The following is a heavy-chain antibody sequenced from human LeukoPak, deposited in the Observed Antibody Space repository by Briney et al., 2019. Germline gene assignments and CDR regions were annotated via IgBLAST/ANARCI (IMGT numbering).Heavy chain of an antibody. J-gene: IGHJ4*02. D-gene: IGHD3-10*01. CDR3: ARRPPSYSDNSGTYYLGGFDY. V-gene: IGHV4-34*01. CDR1: GGSFSGYY. CDR2: INHSGST. Sequence: SPSETLSLTCAVYGGSFSGYYWSWIRQPPGKGLEWIGEINHSGSTNYNPSLKSRVTISVDTSKNQFSLNLNSVTAADTAVYYCARRPPSYSDNSGTYYLGGFDYWGQGTLVTVSS.